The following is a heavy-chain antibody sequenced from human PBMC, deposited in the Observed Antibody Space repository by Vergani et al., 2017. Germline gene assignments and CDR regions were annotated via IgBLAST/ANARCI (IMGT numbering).Heavy chain of an antibody. V-gene: IGHV4-34*01. CDR2: INHSGST. Sequence: QVQLQQWGAGLLKPSETLSLTCAVYGGSFSGYYWSWIRQPPGKWLEWIGEINHSGSTNYNPSLKSRVTISVDTSKNQFSLKLSSVTAADTAVYYCARGYSSSWYVGYWGQGTLVTVSS. J-gene: IGHJ4*02. CDR1: GGSFSGYY. CDR3: ARGYSSSWYVGY. D-gene: IGHD6-13*01.